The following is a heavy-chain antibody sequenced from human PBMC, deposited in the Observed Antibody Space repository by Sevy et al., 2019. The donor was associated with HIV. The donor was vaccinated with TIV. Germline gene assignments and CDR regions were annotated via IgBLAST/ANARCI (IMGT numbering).Heavy chain of an antibody. J-gene: IGHJ4*02. CDR3: ARAYCSGGSCYSLAY. D-gene: IGHD2-15*01. V-gene: IGHV1-18*01. Sequence: ASVKVSCEASGYTFTSYRIYWVRQAPGQGLEWMGWISPFNGDTNYAQKFQGRVTMITDTSTSTAYMELRSLRSDDTADYYCARAYCSGGSCYSLAYWGQRALVTVSS. CDR1: GYTFTSYR. CDR2: ISPFNGDT.